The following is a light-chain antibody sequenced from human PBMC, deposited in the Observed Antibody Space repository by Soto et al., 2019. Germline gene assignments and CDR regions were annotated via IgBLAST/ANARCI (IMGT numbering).Light chain of an antibody. CDR3: CSYVGSDSSFV. J-gene: IGLJ1*01. V-gene: IGLV2-11*01. CDR2: DVS. Sequence: QSVLTQPRSVSGSPGQSVTISCTGTSNDVGGYNFVSWYQQHPGKVPKLIIYDVSIRPSGVPDRLSGSKSGITASLTISGLQAEDEADYYCCSYVGSDSSFVFGSGTKVTVL. CDR1: SNDVGGYNF.